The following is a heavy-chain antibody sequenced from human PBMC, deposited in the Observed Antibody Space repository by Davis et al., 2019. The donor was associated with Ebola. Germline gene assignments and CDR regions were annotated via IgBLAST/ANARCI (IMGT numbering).Heavy chain of an antibody. CDR3: ARGGVAYSDLDY. CDR2: MNPNSGNT. V-gene: IGHV1-8*01. J-gene: IGHJ4*02. CDR1: GYTFTGYD. D-gene: IGHD2-21*01. Sequence: AASVKVSCKASGYTFTGYDINWVRQATGQGLEWRGWMNPNSGNTGYAQKFQGRVTMTRENSMSTAYMELRSLRSEDTAVYFCARGGVAYSDLDYWGQGTLVAVSS.